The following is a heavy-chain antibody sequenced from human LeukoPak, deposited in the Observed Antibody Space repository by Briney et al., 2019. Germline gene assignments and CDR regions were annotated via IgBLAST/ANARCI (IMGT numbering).Heavy chain of an antibody. D-gene: IGHD2-2*01. CDR3: ARCVVVPAAGLAFDY. V-gene: IGHV4-39*01. CDR1: GGSISSSSYY. J-gene: IGHJ4*02. CDR2: IYYSGST. Sequence: PSETLSLTCTVSGGSISSSSYYWGWIRQPPGKGLEWIGSIYYSGSTYYNPSLKSRVTISVDTSKNQFSLKLSSVTAADTAVYYCARCVVVPAAGLAFDYWGQGTLVTVSS.